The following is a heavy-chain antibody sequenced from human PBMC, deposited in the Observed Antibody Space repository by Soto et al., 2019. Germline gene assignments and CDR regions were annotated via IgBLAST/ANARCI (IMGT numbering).Heavy chain of an antibody. CDR3: AREPGGDFWSGYMTNYYYGMDV. Sequence: GASVKVSCKASGYTSTSYGISWVRQAPGQGLEWMGWISAYNGNTNYAQKLQGRVTMTTDTSTSTAYMELRSLRSDDTAVYYCAREPGGDFWSGYMTNYYYGMDVWGQGTTVTVSS. D-gene: IGHD3-3*01. J-gene: IGHJ6*02. CDR1: GYTSTSYG. CDR2: ISAYNGNT. V-gene: IGHV1-18*04.